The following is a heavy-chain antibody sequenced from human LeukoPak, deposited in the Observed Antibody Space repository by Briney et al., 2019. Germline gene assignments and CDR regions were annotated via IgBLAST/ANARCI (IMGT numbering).Heavy chain of an antibody. Sequence: GSSRRLSCAASGFTFSNYAMHWVREAPGKGLEWVAVISYDGTNKYYADSVKGRFTISRDNSKNTMYLQMNSLRAEDTAMYYCARAPMSYDSSGLGGAIDIWGQGTMVTVSS. D-gene: IGHD3-22*01. CDR3: ARAPMSYDSSGLGGAIDI. J-gene: IGHJ3*02. CDR1: GFTFSNYA. V-gene: IGHV3-30-3*01. CDR2: ISYDGTNK.